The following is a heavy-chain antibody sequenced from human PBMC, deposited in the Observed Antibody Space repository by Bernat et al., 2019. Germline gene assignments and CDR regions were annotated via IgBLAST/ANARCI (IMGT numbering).Heavy chain of an antibody. CDR3: AKAQNVVVPDNWFDP. Sequence: QLQLQESGPGLVKPSETLSLTCTVSGGSISSSSYYWGWIRQPPGKGLEWIGSIYYSGSTYYNPSLKSRVTISVDTSKNQFSLKLSSVTAADTAVYYCAKAQNVVVPDNWFDPWGQGTLVTVSS. CDR2: IYYSGST. D-gene: IGHD2-2*01. CDR1: GGSISSSSYY. V-gene: IGHV4-39*01. J-gene: IGHJ5*02.